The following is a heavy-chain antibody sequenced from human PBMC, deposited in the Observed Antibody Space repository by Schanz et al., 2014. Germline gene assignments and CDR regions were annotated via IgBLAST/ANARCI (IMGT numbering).Heavy chain of an antibody. CDR2: INWSDGGST. D-gene: IGHD3-22*01. Sequence: EVHLLESGGGLVEPGGSLRLSCATSGFSLDIFAVSWVRQVPGKGLEWVSRINWSDGGSTGYADSVRGRFTISRDNAKNSLYLEMNSLRVEDTAFYYCARDASSSDYHLAHWGQGTLVNVSS. V-gene: IGHV3-20*04. CDR1: GFSLDIFA. CDR3: ARDASSSDYHLAH. J-gene: IGHJ4*02.